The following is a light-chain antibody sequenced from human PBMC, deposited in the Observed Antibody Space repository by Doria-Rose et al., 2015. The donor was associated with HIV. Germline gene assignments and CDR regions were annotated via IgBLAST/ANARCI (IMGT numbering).Light chain of an antibody. V-gene: IGKV3-20*01. J-gene: IGKJ1*01. Sequence: QSPGTLSLSPGERATLSCRASQSFSSTYLAWYQQKPGQAPSLLIYDGSTRATDIPDGFSASGSGTDSTLTINRLEPEDFALYYCHQYGTSWTFGEGTKVEI. CDR1: QSFSSTY. CDR3: HQYGTSWT. CDR2: DGS.